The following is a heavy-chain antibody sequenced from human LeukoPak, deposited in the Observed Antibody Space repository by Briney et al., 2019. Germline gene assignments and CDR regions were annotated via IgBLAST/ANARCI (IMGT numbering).Heavy chain of an antibody. CDR3: AKDHDYGNSGII. D-gene: IGHD4-11*01. Sequence: GGSLRLSCAASGFTFSSYAMSWVRQAPGKGPEWVSGISGGGDSTYYADSVKGRFTISRDNSKNTLYLQMNSLRVEDTAVYYCAKDHDYGNSGIIWGQGALVTVSS. V-gene: IGHV3-23*01. CDR1: GFTFSSYA. J-gene: IGHJ4*02. CDR2: ISGGGDST.